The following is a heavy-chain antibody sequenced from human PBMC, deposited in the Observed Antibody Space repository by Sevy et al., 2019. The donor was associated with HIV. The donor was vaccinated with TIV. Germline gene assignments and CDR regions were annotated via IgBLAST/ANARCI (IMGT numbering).Heavy chain of an antibody. CDR1: GFTFSSYW. D-gene: IGHD3-22*01. J-gene: IGHJ4*02. Sequence: GGSLRLSCAASGFTFSSYWMTWVRQAPGKGLEWVANIKQDMSEKYYADSVKGRFTISRDNARNSLYLQMESLRAEDTAVYYWARAQQVTMLVVIGGLYFDFWGQGTLVTVSS. CDR3: ARAQQVTMLVVIGGLYFDF. V-gene: IGHV3-7*04. CDR2: IKQDMSEK.